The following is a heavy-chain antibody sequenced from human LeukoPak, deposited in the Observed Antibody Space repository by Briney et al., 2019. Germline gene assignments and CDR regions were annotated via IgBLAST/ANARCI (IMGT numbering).Heavy chain of an antibody. J-gene: IGHJ3*02. CDR3: ARGEWEEAFDI. CDR1: GYTFGGYY. D-gene: IGHD1-26*01. CDR2: INPNSGGT. V-gene: IGHV1-2*02. Sequence: GASVKVSCKASGYTFGGYYIHWVRQAPGQGLEWMGWINPNSGGTIYAQKFQGRVTMTRDTSISTAYMELSRLRSDDTAVYYCARGEWEEAFDIWGQGTMVTVSS.